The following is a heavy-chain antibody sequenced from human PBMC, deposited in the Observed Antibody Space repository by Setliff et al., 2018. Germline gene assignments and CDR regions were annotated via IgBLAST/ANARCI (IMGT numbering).Heavy chain of an antibody. V-gene: IGHV2-70*11. D-gene: IGHD1-7*01. CDR2: IDWDGDK. CDR1: GFSLTTSGTC. Sequence: SGPTLVNPTQTLTLTCTFSGFSLTTSGTCVTWIRQPPGKALEWLARIDWDGDKYYNTSLRTRLTLSKDTSKNQVFLTMTNMDPVDTATYYCARSRYELPHYYFDYWGQGILVTVSS. J-gene: IGHJ4*02. CDR3: ARSRYELPHYYFDY.